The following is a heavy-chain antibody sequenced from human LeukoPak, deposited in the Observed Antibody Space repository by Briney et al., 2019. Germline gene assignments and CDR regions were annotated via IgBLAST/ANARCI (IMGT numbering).Heavy chain of an antibody. CDR1: GITFSRSW. CDR3: ARDRGGRSGLDD. D-gene: IGHD2-15*01. J-gene: IGHJ4*02. V-gene: IGHV3-7*04. Sequence: GGSLRLSCAVSGITFSRSWMSWVRQAPGKGLEWVAFIKEDGGEIFYVDSVKGRFTISRDNAENFLYLQMNSLRAEDTAVYYCARDRGGRSGLDDWGQGTLVIVSS. CDR2: IKEDGGEI.